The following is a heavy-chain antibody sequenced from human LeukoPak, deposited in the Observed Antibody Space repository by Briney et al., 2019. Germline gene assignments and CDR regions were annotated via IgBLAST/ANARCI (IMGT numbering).Heavy chain of an antibody. Sequence: SETLSLTCAVYGGSFSGYYWSWIRQPPGKGLEWIGEINHSGSTNYNPSLKSRVTISVDTSKNQFSLKLSSVTAADTAVYYCARGAVAGPDAFDIWGQGTMVTVSS. J-gene: IGHJ3*02. CDR1: GGSFSGYY. CDR2: INHSGST. D-gene: IGHD6-19*01. CDR3: ARGAVAGPDAFDI. V-gene: IGHV4-34*01.